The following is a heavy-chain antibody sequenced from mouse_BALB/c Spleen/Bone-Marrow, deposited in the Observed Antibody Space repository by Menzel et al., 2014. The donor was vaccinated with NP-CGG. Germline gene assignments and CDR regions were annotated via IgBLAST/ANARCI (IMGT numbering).Heavy chain of an antibody. CDR3: ASVYDYGRGYAMDY. D-gene: IGHD2-4*01. V-gene: IGHV1-80*01. J-gene: IGHJ4*01. Sequence: QVQLKESGAELVRPGSSVKISCKASGYAFSNYGMNWVKQRPGQGLEWIGQIYPGDGDTNYNGKFKGRVTLTADKSSSTAYMQLSSLTSEDSAVYFCASVYDYGRGYAMDYWGQGTSVPVPS. CDR1: GYAFSNYG. CDR2: IYPGDGDT.